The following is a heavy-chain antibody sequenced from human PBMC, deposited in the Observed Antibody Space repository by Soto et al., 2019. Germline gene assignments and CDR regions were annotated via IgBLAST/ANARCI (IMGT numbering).Heavy chain of an antibody. D-gene: IGHD2-15*01. Sequence: ASVKVSCKASGYKFTTYFIHWVRQAPGQGLEWMGMIHPSGDTGYARKFRGRVTMTIDTSTTTAYMELRNLTSEDTAVYFSVRGYCTTSPCSGDFQFWRQGTLVTVSS. J-gene: IGHJ1*01. CDR2: IHPSGDT. V-gene: IGHV1-46*01. CDR1: GYKFTTYF. CDR3: VRGYCTTSPCSGDFQF.